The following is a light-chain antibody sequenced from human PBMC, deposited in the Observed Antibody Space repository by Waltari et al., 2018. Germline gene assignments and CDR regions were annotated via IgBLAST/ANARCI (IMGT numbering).Light chain of an antibody. J-gene: IGKJ2*01. CDR1: KSISSY. V-gene: IGKV1-39*01. CDR2: AAS. Sequence: DIQMTQSPSSLSASVGDRVTITCRASKSISSYLNWYQQKPGKAPKILIYAASSLQSGVPSRFSGSGSGTDFTLTISSLQTEDFATYYCQQSYSLYTFGQETKLEIK. CDR3: QQSYSLYT.